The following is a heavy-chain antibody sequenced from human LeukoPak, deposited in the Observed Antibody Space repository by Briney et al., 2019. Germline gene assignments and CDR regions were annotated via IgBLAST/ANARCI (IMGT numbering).Heavy chain of an antibody. Sequence: ASVKVSCKVSGYTLTELSMHWVRQAPGKGLEWMGGFDPEDGETIYAQKFQGRVTMTRDTSTSTVYMELSSLRSEDTAVYYCAREPNNWNSPLDYWGQGTLVTVSS. V-gene: IGHV1-24*01. J-gene: IGHJ4*02. CDR1: GYTLTELS. CDR3: AREPNNWNSPLDY. CDR2: FDPEDGET. D-gene: IGHD1-7*01.